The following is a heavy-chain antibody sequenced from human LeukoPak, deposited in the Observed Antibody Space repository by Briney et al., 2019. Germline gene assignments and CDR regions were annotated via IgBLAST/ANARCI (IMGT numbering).Heavy chain of an antibody. V-gene: IGHV4-59*01. CDR3: ARSDYIWGSYRY. CDR1: GDPIGYLY. D-gene: IGHD3-16*02. J-gene: IGHJ4*02. CDR2: IYYSGTTST. Sequence: SETLSLTCTVSGDPIGYLYWDWIRQPPGKAMEWIGHIYYSGTTSTNYNPSLKSRVTMSVDRFNNHFSLRLSSVTAADTAIYYCARSDYIWGSYRYWGQGTLVTVSS.